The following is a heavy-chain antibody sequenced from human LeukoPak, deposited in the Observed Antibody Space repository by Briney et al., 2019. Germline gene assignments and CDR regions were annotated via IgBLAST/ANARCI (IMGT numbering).Heavy chain of an antibody. D-gene: IGHD2-2*01. CDR2: ISSSGSTI. CDR1: GFTFSDYY. V-gene: IGHV3-11*04. J-gene: IGHJ6*02. CDR3: ARAAPQDIVVVPAGLGYYYYGMDV. Sequence: GGSLRLSCAASGFTFSDYYMSWIRQAPGKGLEWVSYISSSGSTIYYADSVRGRFTISRDNAKNSLYLQMNSLRAEDTAVYYCARAAPQDIVVVPAGLGYYYYGMDVWGQGTTVTVSS.